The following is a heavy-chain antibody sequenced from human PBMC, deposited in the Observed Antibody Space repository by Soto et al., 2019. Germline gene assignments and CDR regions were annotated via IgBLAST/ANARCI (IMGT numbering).Heavy chain of an antibody. Sequence: PSETLSLTCTVSGGSISSGGYYWSWIRQHPGKGLEWIGYIYYSGSTYYNPSLKSRVTISVDTSKNQFSLKLSSVTAADTAVYYCARFWRGPAAIYSYYGMDVWGQGTTVTVSS. V-gene: IGHV4-31*03. D-gene: IGHD2-2*01. CDR1: GGSISSGGYY. CDR2: IYYSGST. CDR3: ARFWRGPAAIYSYYGMDV. J-gene: IGHJ6*02.